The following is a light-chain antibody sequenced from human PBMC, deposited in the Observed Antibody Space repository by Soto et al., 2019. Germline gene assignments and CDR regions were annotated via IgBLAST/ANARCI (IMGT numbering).Light chain of an antibody. CDR1: QSISTY. J-gene: IGKJ4*01. V-gene: IGKV1-39*01. Sequence: DIQMTQSPSSLSASVGDRVTITCRASQSISTYLNWYQQKPGKAPELLIYAAYNLRSGVPSRFSGSGSGTDFTLTISSLQPEDFATYYCQQSFSSPQLTFGGGTKVEIK. CDR2: AAY. CDR3: QQSFSSPQLT.